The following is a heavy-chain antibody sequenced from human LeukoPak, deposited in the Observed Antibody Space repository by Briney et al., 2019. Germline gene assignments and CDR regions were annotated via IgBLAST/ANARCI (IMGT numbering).Heavy chain of an antibody. CDR3: ARVRRIAAAGTGYFQH. J-gene: IGHJ1*01. Sequence: ASVKVSCKASGYTFTGYYMHWVRQAPGQGLEWMGWINPNSGGTNYAQKFQGRVTMTRDTSISTAYMEVSRLRSDDTAVYYCARVRRIAAAGTGYFQHWGQGTLVTVSS. CDR2: INPNSGGT. V-gene: IGHV1-2*02. D-gene: IGHD6-13*01. CDR1: GYTFTGYY.